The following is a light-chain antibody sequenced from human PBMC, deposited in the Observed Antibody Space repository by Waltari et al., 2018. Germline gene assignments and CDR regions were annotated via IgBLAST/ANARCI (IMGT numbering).Light chain of an antibody. CDR2: DAS. J-gene: IGKJ4*01. CDR1: QGISST. CDR3: QQFHSYPLT. Sequence: AIQLTQSPSPLSASVGARITITCRASQGISSTLAWYQQKLGKAPRLLIYDASSLQSGVPSRFSGSGSGTDFTLTISSLQPEDFATYYCQQFHSYPLTFGGGTKVDI. V-gene: IGKV1-13*02.